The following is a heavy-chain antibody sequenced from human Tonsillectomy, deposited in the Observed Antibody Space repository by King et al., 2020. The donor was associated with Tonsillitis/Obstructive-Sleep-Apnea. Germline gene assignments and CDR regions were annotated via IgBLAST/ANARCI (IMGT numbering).Heavy chain of an antibody. V-gene: IGHV4-59*01. J-gene: IGHJ3*02. Sequence: QLQESGPGLVKPSETLSLTCTVSGGSISNYYWSWIRQPRGKGLEWIGYIYYSGSTNYNPSLKSRVTISVDTSKNQFSLKLSSVTAADTAVYYCARDSSGYLDAFDIWGQGTMVTVSS. CDR2: IYYSGST. CDR3: ARDSSGYLDAFDI. CDR1: GGSISNYY. D-gene: IGHD3-22*01.